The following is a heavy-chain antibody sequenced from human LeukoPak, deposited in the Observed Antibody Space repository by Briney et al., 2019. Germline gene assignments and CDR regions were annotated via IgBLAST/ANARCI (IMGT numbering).Heavy chain of an antibody. CDR3: ATRLVLTFFG. V-gene: IGHV4-59*01. CDR2: IYYSRNT. CDR1: GGSISSYY. D-gene: IGHD2/OR15-2a*01. Sequence: SETLSLTCTVSGGSISSYYWSWIRQPPGKGLEWMGYIYYSRNTNYNPSLKSRVTISVDTSKNQFSLKVTSATAADTAVYYCATRLVLTFFGWGQGTMVTVSS. J-gene: IGHJ3*01.